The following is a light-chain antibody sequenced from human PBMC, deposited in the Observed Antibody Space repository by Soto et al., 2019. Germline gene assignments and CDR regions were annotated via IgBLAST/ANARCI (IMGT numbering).Light chain of an antibody. J-gene: IGKJ4*01. CDR3: EQRYSTPQVT. CDR1: QSISTY. V-gene: IGKV1-39*01. CDR2: TAS. Sequence: DIQMTQSPSSLSACVGDRVTITCRASQSISTYLSWYQQKPGKAPNLLIYTASSLQSGVPSRFSGSGSGTDFTLTISSLQPEDFAIYYCEQRYSTPQVTFGGGTKVEIK.